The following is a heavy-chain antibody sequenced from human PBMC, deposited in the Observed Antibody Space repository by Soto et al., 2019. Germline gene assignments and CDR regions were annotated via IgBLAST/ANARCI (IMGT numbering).Heavy chain of an antibody. D-gene: IGHD3-3*01. CDR3: ARVNVNYDFWSGYYYYYYGMDV. CDR1: GYTFTSYG. V-gene: IGHV1-18*01. CDR2: ISAYNGNT. Sequence: QVQLVQSGAEVKKPGASVKVSCKASGYTFTSYGIRWVRQAPGQGLEWMGWISAYNGNTNYAQKLQGRVTMTTDTSTSTAYMELRSLRSDDTAVYYCARVNVNYDFWSGYYYYYYGMDVWGQGTTVTVSS. J-gene: IGHJ6*02.